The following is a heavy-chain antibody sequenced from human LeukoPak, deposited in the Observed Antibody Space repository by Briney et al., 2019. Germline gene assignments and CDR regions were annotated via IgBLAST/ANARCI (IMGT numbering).Heavy chain of an antibody. V-gene: IGHV5-51*01. Sequence: PGESLKISCKGSGYSFTSYWIGWVRQMPGKGLEWMGIIYPGDSDTRYSPSFQGQVTISADKSISTSYLQWSSLKASDTAMYYCARWGSSSWHRRNDAFDIWGQGTMVTVSS. D-gene: IGHD6-13*01. CDR1: GYSFTSYW. J-gene: IGHJ3*02. CDR2: IYPGDSDT. CDR3: ARWGSSSWHRRNDAFDI.